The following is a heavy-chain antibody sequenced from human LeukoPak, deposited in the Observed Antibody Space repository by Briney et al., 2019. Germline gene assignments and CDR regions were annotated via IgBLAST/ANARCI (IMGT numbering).Heavy chain of an antibody. CDR1: GFTFSSYA. CDR3: ASGGRVQSPLDY. D-gene: IGHD1-1*01. Sequence: GGSLRLSCAASGFTFSSYAMHWVRQAPGKGLEWVAVISYDGSNKYYADSVKGRFTISRDNSKNTLYLLMNSLRAEDTAVYYCASGGRVQSPLDYWGQGTLVTVSS. CDR2: ISYDGSNK. V-gene: IGHV3-30-3*01. J-gene: IGHJ4*02.